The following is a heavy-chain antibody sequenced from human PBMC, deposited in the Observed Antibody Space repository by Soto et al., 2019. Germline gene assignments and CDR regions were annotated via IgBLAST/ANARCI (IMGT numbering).Heavy chain of an antibody. J-gene: IGHJ6*02. Sequence: SETLSLTCVVYGGSFSGYYWSWIRQPPGKGLEWIGEIHHSGSTNSNPSLKSRVTISVDTSKNQFSLRLSSVTAADTAVYYCFGGEYYASGSYYGMDVWGQGTTVTVSS. V-gene: IGHV4-34*01. CDR3: FGGEYYASGSYYGMDV. CDR2: IHHSGST. D-gene: IGHD3-10*01. CDR1: GGSFSGYY.